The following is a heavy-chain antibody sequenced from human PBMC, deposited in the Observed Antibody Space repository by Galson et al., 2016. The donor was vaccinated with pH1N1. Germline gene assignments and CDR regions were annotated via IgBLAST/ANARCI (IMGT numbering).Heavy chain of an antibody. J-gene: IGHJ5*02. D-gene: IGHD4-11*01. CDR1: GGSLSGNS. Sequence: ETLSPTCGVVGGSLSGNSWIWIRQSTGKGLEWIGEIHHSGRTIYNPSLKSRVDVSVDTSKNQVSLDLSSVTGADTAIYYCARVEVFSNRRRVWFDPWGQGTLVTVSS. CDR3: ARVEVFSNRRRVWFDP. V-gene: IGHV4-34*01. CDR2: IHHSGRT.